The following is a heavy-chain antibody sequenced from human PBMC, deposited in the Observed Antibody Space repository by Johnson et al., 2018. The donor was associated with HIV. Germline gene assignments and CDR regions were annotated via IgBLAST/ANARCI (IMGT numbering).Heavy chain of an antibody. J-gene: IGHJ3*02. V-gene: IGHV3-30*18. CDR3: AKASHWAFDI. Sequence: QVQLVESGGGVVQPGRSLRLSCAASGFTFSSYGMHWVRQAPGKGLEWVAVISYDGSNKYYVDSVKGRFTISRDNSKNTLYLQMNSLRGEDTAVYYCAKASHWAFDIWGQGTMVTVSS. CDR1: GFTFSSYG. CDR2: ISYDGSNK. D-gene: IGHD1-1*01.